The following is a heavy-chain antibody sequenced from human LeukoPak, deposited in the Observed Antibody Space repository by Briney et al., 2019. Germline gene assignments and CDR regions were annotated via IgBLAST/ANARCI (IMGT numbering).Heavy chain of an antibody. D-gene: IGHD6-19*01. CDR3: ARVTAVAGTLLDY. CDR1: GGTFSSYA. CDR2: IIPILGIA. J-gene: IGHJ4*02. V-gene: IGHV1-69*04. Sequence: SAKVSCKASGGTFSSYAISWVRQAPGQGLEWMGRIIPILGIANYAQKFQGRVTITADKSTSTAYMELSSLRSEDTAVYYCARVTAVAGTLLDYWGQGTLVTVSS.